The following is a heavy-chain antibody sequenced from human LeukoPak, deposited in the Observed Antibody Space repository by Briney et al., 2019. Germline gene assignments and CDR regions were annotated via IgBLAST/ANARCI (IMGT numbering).Heavy chain of an antibody. V-gene: IGHV1-18*01. Sequence: DSVKVSCKASGYTFTSYGISWVRQAPGQGLEWMGWISAYNGNTNYAQKLQGRVTMTTDTSTTTAYMEIRSLRSDDTTVYYCAKAKDIGGNDWFDPWGQGTLVTVSS. CDR2: ISAYNGNT. J-gene: IGHJ5*02. D-gene: IGHD5-12*01. CDR1: GYTFTSYG. CDR3: AKAKDIGGNDWFDP.